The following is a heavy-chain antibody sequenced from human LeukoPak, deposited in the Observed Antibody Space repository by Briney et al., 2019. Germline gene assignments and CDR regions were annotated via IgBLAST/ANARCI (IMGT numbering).Heavy chain of an antibody. Sequence: GGSLRLSCAASGITFSNYEMKWVRQAPGKGLEWVANIKQDGNEKHYEDSVKGRFSISRDNAKNSLYLQMDSLRAEDTAVYYCAKEGAYPIITYDSWGQGALVTVSS. J-gene: IGHJ5*01. CDR2: IKQDGNEK. CDR3: AKEGAYPIITYDS. CDR1: GITFSNYE. V-gene: IGHV3-7*01. D-gene: IGHD3-10*01.